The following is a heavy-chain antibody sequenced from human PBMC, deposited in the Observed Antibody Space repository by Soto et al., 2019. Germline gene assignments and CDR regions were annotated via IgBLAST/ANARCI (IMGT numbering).Heavy chain of an antibody. CDR3: ARGPTGWFGYDY. J-gene: IGHJ4*02. Sequence: GGSLRLSCAASGFTFSSYAMSWVRQAAGKGLGWVSRIKSDASTTNYADSVKGRFTISRDNAKNTLYLQMDSLTVEDTAVYYCARGPTGWFGYDYWGQGTLVTVSS. CDR1: GFTFSSYA. D-gene: IGHD3-10*01. V-gene: IGHV3-74*01. CDR2: IKSDASTT.